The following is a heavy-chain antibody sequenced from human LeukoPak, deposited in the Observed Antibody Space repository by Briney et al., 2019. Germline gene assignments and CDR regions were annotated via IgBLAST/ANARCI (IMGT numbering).Heavy chain of an antibody. Sequence: GGSLRLSCAASGFTFSSCGMNWVRQAPGKGLEWVSSISGSSTYIYYADSVKGRFTISRDNAQNSLYLQVNSLRAEDTAVYYCARGSEWSSGVSDYWGQGTLVTVSS. CDR1: GFTFSSCG. D-gene: IGHD3-3*01. CDR2: ISGSSTYI. J-gene: IGHJ4*02. CDR3: ARGSEWSSGVSDY. V-gene: IGHV3-21*01.